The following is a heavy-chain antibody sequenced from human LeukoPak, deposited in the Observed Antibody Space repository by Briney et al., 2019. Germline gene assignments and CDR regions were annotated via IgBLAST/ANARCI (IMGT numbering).Heavy chain of an antibody. CDR3: AKHSEYYYDSSGFDI. Sequence: PGGSLRLSCAASGFTFSSYDIHWVRQAPGKGLEWVAFIRYDGTNKYYADSVKGRFTISRDNSKNTLYLQMNSPRAEDTAVYYCAKHSEYYYDSSGFDIWGQGTMVTVSS. J-gene: IGHJ3*02. D-gene: IGHD3-22*01. V-gene: IGHV3-30*02. CDR2: IRYDGTNK. CDR1: GFTFSSYD.